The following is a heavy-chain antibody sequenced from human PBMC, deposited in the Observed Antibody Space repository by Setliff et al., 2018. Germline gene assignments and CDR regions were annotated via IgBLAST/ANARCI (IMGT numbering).Heavy chain of an antibody. CDR2: ISSSSSYI. D-gene: IGHD4-4*01. V-gene: IGHV3-21*01. CDR3: ARDLTTVTTGDMDV. CDR1: GFTFSSYS. J-gene: IGHJ6*02. Sequence: PGGPLRLSCAASGFTFSSYSMNWVRQAPGKGLEWVSSISSSSSYIYYADSVKGRFTISRDNAKNSLYLQMNSLRAEDTAVYYCARDLTTVTTGDMDVWGQGTTVTVSS.